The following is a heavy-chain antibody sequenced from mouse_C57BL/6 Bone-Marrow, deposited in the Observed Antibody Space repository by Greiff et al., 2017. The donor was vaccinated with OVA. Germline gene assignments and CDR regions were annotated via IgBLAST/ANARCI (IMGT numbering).Heavy chain of an antibody. Sequence: QVQLKQSGAELVRPGASVTLSCKASGYTFTDYEMHWVKQTPVHGLEWIGAIDPETGGTAYNQKFKGKAILTADKSSSTAYMELRSLTSEDSAVYYCTSITTVVAPYYAMDYWGQGTSVTVSS. CDR3: TSITTVVAPYYAMDY. D-gene: IGHD1-1*01. V-gene: IGHV1-15*01. J-gene: IGHJ4*01. CDR2: IDPETGGT. CDR1: GYTFTDYE.